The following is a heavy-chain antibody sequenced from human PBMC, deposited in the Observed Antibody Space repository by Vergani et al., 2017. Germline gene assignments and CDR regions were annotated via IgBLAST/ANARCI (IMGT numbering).Heavy chain of an antibody. J-gene: IGHJ3*01. CDR3: TKGSVYYHDSAGHGYDPYTGFDL. CDR1: GITFWKFG. V-gene: IGHV3-9*01. D-gene: IGHD5-12*01. CDR2: IRWNSGAV. Sequence: EVDLVESGGGLAQPGGSLRLSCEASGITFWKFGMHWVRQGPGKGLEWVLGIRWNSGAVDYAASVRGRFTISRDNAKNSLFLEMNSLRFEDTAVYFCTKGSVYYHDSAGHGYDPYTGFDLWGQGTLVTVSS.